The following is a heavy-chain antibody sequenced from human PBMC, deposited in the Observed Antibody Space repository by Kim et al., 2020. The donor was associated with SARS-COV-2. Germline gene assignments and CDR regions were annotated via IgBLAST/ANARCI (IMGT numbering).Heavy chain of an antibody. V-gene: IGHV3-30*18. CDR2: ISYDGSNK. CDR1: GFTFSSYG. CDR3: AKDPTYYYGSGSYYKD. Sequence: GGSLRLSCAAPGFTFSSYGMHWVRQAPGKGLEWVAVISYDGSNKYYADSVKGRFTISRDNSKNTLYLQMNSLRAEDTAVYYCAKDPTYYYGSGSYYKDWGQGTLVTVSS. D-gene: IGHD3-10*01. J-gene: IGHJ4*02.